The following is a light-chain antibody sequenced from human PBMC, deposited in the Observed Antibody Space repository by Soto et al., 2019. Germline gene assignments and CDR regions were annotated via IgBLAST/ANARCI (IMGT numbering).Light chain of an antibody. V-gene: IGKV1-6*01. J-gene: IGKJ2*01. CDR3: LQDSSNPYT. CDR1: QGIRKD. Sequence: IQMTQSPSSLSASVGDRVTITCRASQGIRKDLGWYQQKPGKAPKLLIYGVSSLQSGVPSRFSGSGSGTEFTLTISSLQPEDFANYYCLQDSSNPYTFGQGIKLEIK. CDR2: GVS.